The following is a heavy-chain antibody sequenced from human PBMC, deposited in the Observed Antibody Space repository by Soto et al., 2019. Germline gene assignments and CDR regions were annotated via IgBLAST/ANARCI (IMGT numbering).Heavy chain of an antibody. Sequence: ASETLSLTRSGSGGSISSDYKYWGWIRQPPGKGVEWIGEINHSGSTSYNPSLKSRVTISVDTSKNQFSLKLSSVTAADTAVYYCARGRRYCSGGSCYFGPSFDPWGQGTLVTVSS. J-gene: IGHJ5*02. CDR3: ARGRRYCSGGSCYFGPSFDP. D-gene: IGHD2-15*01. CDR1: GGSISSDYKY. CDR2: INHSGST. V-gene: IGHV4-39*07.